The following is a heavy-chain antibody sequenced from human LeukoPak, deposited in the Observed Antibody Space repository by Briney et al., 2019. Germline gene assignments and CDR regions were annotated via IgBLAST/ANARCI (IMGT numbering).Heavy chain of an antibody. CDR3: ARPPRRYSSSWYYYFDY. J-gene: IGHJ4*02. Sequence: PSETLSLTCAVSGGSISSGGYSWSWIRQPPGKGLEWIGEINHSGSTNYNPSLKSRVTISVDTSKNQFSLKLSSVTAADTAVYYCARPPRRYSSSWYYYFDYWGQGTLVTVSS. CDR1: GGSISSGGYS. V-gene: IGHV4-34*01. D-gene: IGHD6-13*01. CDR2: INHSGST.